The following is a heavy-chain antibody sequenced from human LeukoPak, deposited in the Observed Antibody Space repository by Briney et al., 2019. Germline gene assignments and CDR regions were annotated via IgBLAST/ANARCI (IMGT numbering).Heavy chain of an antibody. CDR3: ARDRGGYDFWSGYSAPYFDY. D-gene: IGHD3-3*01. V-gene: IGHV4-59*01. CDR1: GGSISSYY. CDR2: IYYSGST. Sequence: PSETLSLTCTVSGGSISSYYWSWIRQPPGKGLEWIGYIYYSGSTNYNPSLKSRVTTSVDTSKNQFSLKLSSVTAADTAVYYCARDRGGYDFWSGYSAPYFDYWGQGTLVTVSS. J-gene: IGHJ4*02.